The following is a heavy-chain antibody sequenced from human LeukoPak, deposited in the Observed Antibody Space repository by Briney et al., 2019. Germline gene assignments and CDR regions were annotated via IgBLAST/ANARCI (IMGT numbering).Heavy chain of an antibody. CDR2: IYTSGST. J-gene: IGHJ3*02. CDR1: GGSISSGSYY. CDR3: AGEQGVLTHFDI. Sequence: PSQTLSLTCTVSGGSISSGSYYWSWIRQPAGKGLEWIGRIYTSGSTNYNPSLKSRVTISVDTSKNQLSLKLSSVTAADTAVYYCAGEQGVLTHFDIWGQGTMVTVSS. V-gene: IGHV4-61*02.